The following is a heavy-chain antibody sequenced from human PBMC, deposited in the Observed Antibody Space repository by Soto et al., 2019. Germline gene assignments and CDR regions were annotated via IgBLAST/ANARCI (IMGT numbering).Heavy chain of an antibody. CDR3: AKAYYGDLYWYFDL. Sequence: PWGSLRLSCAASGFTFISYAMSLVRQAPGKGLEWVSAISGSGGSTYYADSVKGRFTISRDNSKNTLYLQMNSLRAEDTAVYYCAKAYYGDLYWYFDLWGRGTLVTVSS. J-gene: IGHJ2*01. CDR2: ISGSGGST. V-gene: IGHV3-23*01. CDR1: GFTFISYA. D-gene: IGHD4-17*01.